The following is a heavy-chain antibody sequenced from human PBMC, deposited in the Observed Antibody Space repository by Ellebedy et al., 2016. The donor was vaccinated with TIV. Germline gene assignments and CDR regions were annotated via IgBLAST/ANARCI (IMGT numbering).Heavy chain of an antibody. D-gene: IGHD3-10*01. Sequence: PGGSLRLSCAASGFTFSTYGMHWVRQAPGKGLEWVAVLWYDGSNEYYADSVKGRFTISRDNSKNTLFLQMNSLRAEDTAVYYCAREETYYYGSGSYPDYWGQGTLVTVSS. V-gene: IGHV3-33*01. CDR3: AREETYYYGSGSYPDY. CDR2: LWYDGSNE. J-gene: IGHJ4*02. CDR1: GFTFSTYG.